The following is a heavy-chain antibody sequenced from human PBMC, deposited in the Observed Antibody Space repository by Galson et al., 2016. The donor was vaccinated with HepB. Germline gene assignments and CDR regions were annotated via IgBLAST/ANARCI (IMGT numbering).Heavy chain of an antibody. Sequence: SLRLSCAASGFVFSNFGLSWVRQAPGKGLEWVASISTRRTTYYSDPVQGRFTISRDNPNNTLYLQMNGLRAEDTAVYYCAKERLVRRIFDHWGQGTLLTVSS. J-gene: IGHJ4*02. V-gene: IGHV3-23*01. D-gene: IGHD1-1*01. CDR3: AKERLVRRIFDH. CDR2: ISTRRTT. CDR1: GFVFSNFG.